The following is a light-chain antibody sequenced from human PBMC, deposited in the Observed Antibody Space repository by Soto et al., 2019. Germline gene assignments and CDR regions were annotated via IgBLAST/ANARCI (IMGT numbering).Light chain of an antibody. J-gene: IGKJ1*01. CDR3: QQYNTWLWT. CDR1: QSINAH. Sequence: EVVMTQSPATLSVSPGERVTLYCRASQSINAHLAWYQQKPGQAPRLLIHGASTRATGIPARFSGSGFGTEIILTITSLQSENFTIYYCQQYNTWLWTFGQGTKVEI. CDR2: GAS. V-gene: IGKV3-15*01.